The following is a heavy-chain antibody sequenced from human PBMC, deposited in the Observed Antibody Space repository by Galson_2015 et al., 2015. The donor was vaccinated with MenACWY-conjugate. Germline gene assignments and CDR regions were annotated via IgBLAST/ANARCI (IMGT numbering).Heavy chain of an antibody. V-gene: IGHV3-7*03. Sequence: SLRLPCAACGFSFSGPWMSWVRQAPGKGLEWVANIKQDASEKYYVDSVKGRFAISRDNAQTSLYLRMNSLGAEDTAVYYCARGPRYGAFDIWGQGTMVTVSS. D-gene: IGHD4-17*01. CDR1: GFSFSGPW. J-gene: IGHJ3*02. CDR3: ARGPRYGAFDI. CDR2: IKQDASEK.